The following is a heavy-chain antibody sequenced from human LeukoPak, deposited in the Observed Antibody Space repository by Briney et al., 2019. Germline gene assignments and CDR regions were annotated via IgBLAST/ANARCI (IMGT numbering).Heavy chain of an antibody. Sequence: GGSLTLSCAASGFTFSDYYMSWIRHAPRKGLEWVSYISSSSSYTTYTDPVKARLPISRDNTTNSLYLQMHSQRAEAAAVVYFARGGGSYYSGSEYWGEGTLVTVSS. D-gene: IGHD3-10*01. CDR2: ISSSSSYT. CDR1: GFTFSDYY. CDR3: ARGGGSYYSGSEY. J-gene: IGHJ4*02. V-gene: IGHV3-11*06.